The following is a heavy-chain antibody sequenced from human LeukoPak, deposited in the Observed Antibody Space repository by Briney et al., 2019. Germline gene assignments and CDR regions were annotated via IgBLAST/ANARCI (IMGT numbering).Heavy chain of an antibody. Sequence: PSETLSLTCAVYGGSFTAYYWSWIRQPPGKGLEWVWEINHTGNTNYSPSLKSRVTISVDTSKNQFSLELSSVTVADTAVYFCARYASSTSFSPFDYWSQGTLVTVSS. CDR2: INHTGNT. J-gene: IGHJ4*02. D-gene: IGHD3-16*01. CDR1: GGSFTAYY. V-gene: IGHV4-34*01. CDR3: ARYASSTSFSPFDY.